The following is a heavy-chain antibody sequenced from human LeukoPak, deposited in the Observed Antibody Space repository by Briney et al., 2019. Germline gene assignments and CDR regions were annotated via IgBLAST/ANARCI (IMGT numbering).Heavy chain of an antibody. V-gene: IGHV3-73*01. J-gene: IGHJ3*02. CDR3: AKDQTSRPHAFDI. CDR2: IRTKTDNYAT. Sequence: GGSLRLSCAASGFTFSASAIHWVRQASGRGLEWVGRIRTKTDNYATTYAASMKGRFTFSRDDSKNTAYLQMNSLETEDTAVYYCAKDQTSRPHAFDIWGQGTMVTVSS. CDR1: GFTFSASA.